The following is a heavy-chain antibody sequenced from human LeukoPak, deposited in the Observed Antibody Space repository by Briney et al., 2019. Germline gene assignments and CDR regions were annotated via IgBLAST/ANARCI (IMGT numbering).Heavy chain of an antibody. CDR1: GGTFSSYA. Sequence: SVKVSCKASGGTFSSYAISWVRQAPGQGLEWMGRIIPILGIANYAQKFQGRVTITADKSTSTAYMELSSLRSEDTAVYYCARDPHYDSSGYPVDYWGQGTLVTVSS. CDR3: ARDPHYDSSGYPVDY. D-gene: IGHD3-22*01. V-gene: IGHV1-69*04. CDR2: IIPILGIA. J-gene: IGHJ4*02.